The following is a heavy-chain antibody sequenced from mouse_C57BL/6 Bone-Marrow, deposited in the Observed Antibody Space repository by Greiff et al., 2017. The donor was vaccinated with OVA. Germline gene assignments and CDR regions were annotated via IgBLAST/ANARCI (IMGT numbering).Heavy chain of an antibody. V-gene: IGHV1-55*01. CDR1: GYTFTSNW. J-gene: IGHJ1*03. CDR2: IYPGSGST. CDR3: AREIKKCFDV. D-gene: IGHD1-3*01. Sequence: QVQLQQPGAELVKPGASVKLSCKASGYTFTSNWITWVKQRPGQGLEWIGDIYPGSGSTNYNEKFKSKATLTVDTSSSTAYMQLSSLTSEDSAVYYCAREIKKCFDVWGTGTTVTVSS.